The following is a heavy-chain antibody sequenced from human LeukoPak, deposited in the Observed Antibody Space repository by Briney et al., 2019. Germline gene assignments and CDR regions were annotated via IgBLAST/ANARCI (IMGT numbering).Heavy chain of an antibody. V-gene: IGHV3-23*01. J-gene: IGHJ4*02. CDR1: GFTFNTYV. D-gene: IGHD1-26*01. CDR3: AKGGKWDVTPFDY. Sequence: PGGSLRLSCVASGFTFNTYVMSWVRQAPGKGLEWVATITGGGITYYADSVKGRFTISRDNSKNTLSLQMNSLRAEDAAVYYCAKGGKWDVTPFDYWGQGTLVTVSS. CDR2: ITGGGIT.